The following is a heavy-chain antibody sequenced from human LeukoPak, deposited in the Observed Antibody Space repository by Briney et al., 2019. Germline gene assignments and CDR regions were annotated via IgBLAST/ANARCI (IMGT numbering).Heavy chain of an antibody. CDR3: ARHIVVVPAATSGMDV. V-gene: IGHV3-33*01. Sequence: GGSLRLSCAASGFTFSSYGMHWVRQAPGKGLELVAVIWYDGSNKYYADSVKGRFTISRDNSKNTLYLQMNSLRAEDTAVYYCARHIVVVPAATSGMDVWGKGTTVTVSS. J-gene: IGHJ6*04. CDR1: GFTFSSYG. D-gene: IGHD2-2*01. CDR2: IWYDGSNK.